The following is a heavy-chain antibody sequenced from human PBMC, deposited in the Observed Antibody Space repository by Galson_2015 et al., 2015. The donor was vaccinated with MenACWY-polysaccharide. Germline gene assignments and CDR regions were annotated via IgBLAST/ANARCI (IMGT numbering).Heavy chain of an antibody. V-gene: IGHV1-2*02. D-gene: IGHD3-10*01. CDR2: IHPNRGGT. CDR3: GRGGYGTGIWSY. J-gene: IGHJ4*02. Sequence: SVKVSCKAYGYTFSGYHIHWVRQAPGQGLEWMGWIHPNRGGTTFAQKFQGRVTMTRDTSVSTVYMELNSLRSDDTAVDHCGRGGYGTGIWSYWGQGTLVTVSS. CDR1: GYTFSGYH.